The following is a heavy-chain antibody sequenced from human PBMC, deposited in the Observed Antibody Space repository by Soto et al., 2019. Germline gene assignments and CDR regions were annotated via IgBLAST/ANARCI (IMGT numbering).Heavy chain of an antibody. Sequence: QMQLVQSGPEVKKPGTSVKVSCKASGFTFTSSAVQWVRQARGQRLEWIGWIVVGSGNTNYAQKFQERVTITRDMSTSTAYMELSSLRSEDTAVYYCAAGGSSVSPTAGDYWGQGTLVTVSS. J-gene: IGHJ4*02. CDR3: AAGGSSVSPTAGDY. CDR1: GFTFTSSA. V-gene: IGHV1-58*01. D-gene: IGHD3-16*01. CDR2: IVVGSGNT.